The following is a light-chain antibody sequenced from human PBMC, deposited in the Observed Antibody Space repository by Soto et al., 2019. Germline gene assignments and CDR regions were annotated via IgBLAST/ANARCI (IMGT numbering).Light chain of an antibody. CDR3: QQSYSTPT. CDR1: QGISSY. CDR2: AAS. V-gene: IGKV1-39*01. Sequence: DIQMTQSPSSLSASVGHRVTITCRASQGISSYLNWYQQKPGKAPKLLIYAASSLQGGVPSRLGSSGSRTDFTLTISMKQAEDFATYYCQQSYSTPTFGGGTKVDIK. J-gene: IGKJ4*01.